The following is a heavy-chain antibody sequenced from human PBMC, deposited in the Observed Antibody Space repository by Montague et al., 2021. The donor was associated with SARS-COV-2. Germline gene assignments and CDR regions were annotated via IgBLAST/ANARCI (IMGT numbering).Heavy chain of an antibody. V-gene: IGHV3-48*03. CDR1: GFIFSSYD. D-gene: IGHD3-22*01. Sequence: SLRLSCAASGFIFSSYDMNWVRQAPGKGLEWVSYISNSGDTRHYADSVKGRFTISRDNAKNSLYLQMSSLRAEDTAVYYCARAGEDYYYDSSGFLYWGQGILVTVSS. CDR3: ARAGEDYYYDSSGFLY. J-gene: IGHJ4*02. CDR2: ISNSGDTR.